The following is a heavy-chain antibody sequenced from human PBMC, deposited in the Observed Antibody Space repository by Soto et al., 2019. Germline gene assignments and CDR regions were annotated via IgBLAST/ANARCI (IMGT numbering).Heavy chain of an antibody. V-gene: IGHV3-15*01. CDR3: ARISITGTTSFDY. CDR2: IKSKTDGGTT. CDR1: GFTFSNAW. D-gene: IGHD1-7*01. J-gene: IGHJ4*02. Sequence: EVQLVESGGGLVKPGGSLRLSCAASGFTFSNAWMSWVRQAPGKGLEWVGRIKSKTDGGTTDYAAPVKGRFTISRDDSKNTLYLQMNSLKTEDTAVYYCARISITGTTSFDYWGQGTLVTVSS.